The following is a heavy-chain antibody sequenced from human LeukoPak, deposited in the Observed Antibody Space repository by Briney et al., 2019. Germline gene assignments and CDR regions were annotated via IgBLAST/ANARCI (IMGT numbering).Heavy chain of an antibody. Sequence: SVKVSCKASGGTFSRSAVNWVRQAPGQGLEWMGGIIPMFRTANYAQKFRGRVTITADESTTTAYMELHSLRSEDTAVYYCASRYGSGSSSWDYYYYYYMDVWGKGTTVTVSS. CDR1: GGTFSRSA. CDR3: ASRYGSGSSSWDYYYYYYMDV. J-gene: IGHJ6*03. CDR2: IIPMFRTA. V-gene: IGHV1-69*01. D-gene: IGHD6-13*01.